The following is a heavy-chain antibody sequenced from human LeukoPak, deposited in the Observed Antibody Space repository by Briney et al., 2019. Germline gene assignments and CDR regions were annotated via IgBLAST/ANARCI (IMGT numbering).Heavy chain of an antibody. CDR1: GYTLTDLS. D-gene: IGHD6-19*01. V-gene: IGHV1-24*01. CDR2: FDPEAGET. J-gene: IGHJ3*02. CDR3: AADSRRSSGWFLPDRFDI. Sequence: ASVKVSCKVSGYTLTDLSMHWVRQTAGSGPEGMGGFDPEAGETVYAQKFQGRVTMTDDTSTDTAYMELSSLRSEDTAVYYCAADSRRSSGWFLPDRFDIWGQGTKVTVSS.